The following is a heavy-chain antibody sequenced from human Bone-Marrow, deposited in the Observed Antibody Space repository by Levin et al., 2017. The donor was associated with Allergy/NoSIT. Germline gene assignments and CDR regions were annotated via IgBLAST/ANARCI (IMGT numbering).Heavy chain of an antibody. J-gene: IGHJ4*02. V-gene: IGHV3-21*01. Sequence: PGGSLRLSCAASGFTFSSYSMNWVRQAPGKGLEWVSSISSSSSYIYYADSVKGRFTISRDNAKNSLYLQMNSLRAEDTAVYYCARPPYDYIWGSYRYTADYWGQGTLVTVSS. CDR2: ISSSSSYI. CDR3: ARPPYDYIWGSYRYTADY. D-gene: IGHD3-16*02. CDR1: GFTFSSYS.